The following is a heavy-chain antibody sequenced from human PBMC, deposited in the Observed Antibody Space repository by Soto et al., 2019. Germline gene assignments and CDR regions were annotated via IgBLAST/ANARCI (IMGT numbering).Heavy chain of an antibody. D-gene: IGHD3-22*01. CDR3: ARGGGYYDSSGYDDAFDI. J-gene: IGHJ3*02. CDR2: INAGNGNT. V-gene: IGHV1-3*01. Sequence: QVQLVQSGAEVKKPGASVKVSCKASGYTFTSYAMHWVRQAPGQRLEWMGWINAGNGNTKYSQKFQGRVTITRDTSASTAYMELSSLRSEDTAVYYCARGGGYYDSSGYDDAFDIWGQGTMVTVSS. CDR1: GYTFTSYA.